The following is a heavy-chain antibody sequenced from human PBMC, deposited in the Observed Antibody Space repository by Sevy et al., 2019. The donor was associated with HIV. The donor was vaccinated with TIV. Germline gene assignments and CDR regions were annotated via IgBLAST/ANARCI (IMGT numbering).Heavy chain of an antibody. CDR2: IRQDGNEL. V-gene: IGHV3-7*01. CDR3: ARRYFDL. CDR1: GFTFDTYW. J-gene: IGHJ4*02. Sequence: GGSLRLSCAASGFTFDTYWMQWVRQAPGQGLEWVANIRQDGNELHYADSVRGRFTISRDNAKETLYLQMSNLRVEDSAIYYCARRYFDLWGQGTLVTVSS.